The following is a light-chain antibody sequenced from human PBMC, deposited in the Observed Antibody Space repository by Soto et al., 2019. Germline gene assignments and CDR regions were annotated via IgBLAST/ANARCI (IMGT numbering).Light chain of an antibody. CDR2: AVS. CDR1: QGIKND. Sequence: DIQMTQSPSSLSASVGDGVTITCRASQGIKNDLAWYQQKPGKAPKRLIYAVSSLQSEVPSRFSGSGSGTEFTLTISSLQPEDVATYYCLQHHSYPQTFGQGTKVDIK. CDR3: LQHHSYPQT. V-gene: IGKV1-17*01. J-gene: IGKJ1*01.